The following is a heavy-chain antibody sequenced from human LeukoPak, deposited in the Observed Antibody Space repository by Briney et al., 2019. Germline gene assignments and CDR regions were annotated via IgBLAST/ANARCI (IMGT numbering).Heavy chain of an antibody. CDR3: ARQSISGSSLSYFDY. J-gene: IGHJ4*02. CDR1: GGSISRYY. CDR2: IYDSGST. D-gene: IGHD3-22*01. Sequence: PSETLSLTCTGSGGSISRYYWSWIRQPPGKELDWIGNIYDSGSTNYNPSLKSRLTISVDTYKNQCSLKLSSVTAADTAVYYCARQSISGSSLSYFDYWGQGTLVNASS. V-gene: IGHV4-59*01.